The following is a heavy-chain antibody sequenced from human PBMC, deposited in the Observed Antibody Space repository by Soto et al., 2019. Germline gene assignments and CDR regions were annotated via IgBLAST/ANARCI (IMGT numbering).Heavy chain of an antibody. CDR2: NSDSRTT. CDR3: ARRTGVGGSYFFDY. Sequence: QLQLQGSGPGLVKPSETLSLTCTVSGVSITTYSWGWIRQTPGKGLEWLTTNSDSRTTFHNPSLKSGVIMSLVTSKNQFSLKLDSVTAADTAVYYCARRTGVGGSYFFDYWGQGILVTVSS. V-gene: IGHV4-39*01. D-gene: IGHD6-6*01. CDR1: GVSITTYS. J-gene: IGHJ4*02.